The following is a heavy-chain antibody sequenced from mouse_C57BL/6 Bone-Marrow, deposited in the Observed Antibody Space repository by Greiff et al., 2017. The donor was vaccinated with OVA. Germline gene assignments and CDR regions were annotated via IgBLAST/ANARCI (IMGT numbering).Heavy chain of an antibody. D-gene: IGHD1-1*01. V-gene: IGHV1-81*01. CDR1: GYTFTSYG. J-gene: IGHJ2*01. CDR2: IYPRSGNT. CDR3: AREELDYGSSSFDY. Sequence: QVQLQQSGAELARPGASVKLSCKASGYTFTSYGISWVKQRTGQGLEWIGEIYPRSGNTYYNEKFKGNATLTADKSSSTAYMELRSLTSEDSAVYFCAREELDYGSSSFDYWGQGTTLTVSS.